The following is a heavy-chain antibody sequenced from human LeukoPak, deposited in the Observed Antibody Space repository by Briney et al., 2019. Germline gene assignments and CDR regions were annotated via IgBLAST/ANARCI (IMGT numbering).Heavy chain of an antibody. V-gene: IGHV3-48*03. CDR3: AGGTYDYVWGSYRQDY. CDR2: ISSSGTLI. J-gene: IGHJ4*02. Sequence: PGGSLRLSCAASGFTFSNCEMNWVRQAPGKGLAWVSYISSSGTLIHYADSVKGRFTISRDNAKNSLYLQMNSLRAEDTAVYYCAGGTYDYVWGSYRQDYWGQGTLVTVSS. D-gene: IGHD3-16*02. CDR1: GFTFSNCE.